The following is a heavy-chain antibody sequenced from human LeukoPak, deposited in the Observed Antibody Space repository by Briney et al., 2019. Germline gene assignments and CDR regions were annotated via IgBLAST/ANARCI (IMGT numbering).Heavy chain of an antibody. D-gene: IGHD6-19*01. Sequence: ASVKVSCKASGYTFTRYYMQWVRQAPGQGLEWMGILNPSGGSTTYAQKFQGRVTMTRDTSTSTVYMQLSSLRSEDTAVYYCARGSGWYGSFDYWGQGTLVTVSS. V-gene: IGHV1-46*01. CDR1: GYTFTRYY. CDR3: ARGSGWYGSFDY. J-gene: IGHJ4*02. CDR2: LNPSGGST.